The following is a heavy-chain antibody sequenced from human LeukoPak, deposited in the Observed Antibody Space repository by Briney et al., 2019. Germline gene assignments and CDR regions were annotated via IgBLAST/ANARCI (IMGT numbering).Heavy chain of an antibody. CDR3: GRDHIAARPYYGMDV. CDR1: GFTFSSYA. CDR2: ISYDGSNK. Sequence: GRSLRLSCAASGFTFSSYAMHWVRQAPGKGLEWVAVISYDGSNKYYADSVKGRFTISRDNSKNTLYLQMNSLRAEDTDVYYCGRDHIAARPYYGMDVWGQGTTVTVSS. J-gene: IGHJ6*02. V-gene: IGHV3-30-3*01. D-gene: IGHD6-6*01.